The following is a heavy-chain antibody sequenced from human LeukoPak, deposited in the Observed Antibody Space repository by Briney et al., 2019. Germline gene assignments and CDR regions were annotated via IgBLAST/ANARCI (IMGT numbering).Heavy chain of an antibody. Sequence: VKVSCKVSGYTFTDYYMHWVQQAPGKGLEWMGLVYPEDGETIYAEKFQDRVTITADTSTHTAYMELSSLRSEDTAVYYCATNPGIRYYYYMDVWGKGTTVTVSS. CDR2: VYPEDGET. J-gene: IGHJ6*03. CDR3: ATNPGIRYYYYMDV. V-gene: IGHV1-69-2*01. D-gene: IGHD1-14*01. CDR1: GYTFTDYY.